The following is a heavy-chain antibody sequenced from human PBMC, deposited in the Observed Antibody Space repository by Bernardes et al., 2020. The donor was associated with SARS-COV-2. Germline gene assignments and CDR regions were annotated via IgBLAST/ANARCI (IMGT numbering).Heavy chain of an antibody. Sequence: SLRLSCTASGFTVSSHYMSWVRQAPGKGLECVSVIYSVGNTYYADSVEGRFTISRDNLKNTLYLQMNSLRGEDTAVYYCARDYPEPADWGQGTQVTVYS. D-gene: IGHD2-2*01. CDR2: IYSVGNT. CDR3: ARDYPEPAD. J-gene: IGHJ4*02. CDR1: GFTVSSHY. V-gene: IGHV3-66*01.